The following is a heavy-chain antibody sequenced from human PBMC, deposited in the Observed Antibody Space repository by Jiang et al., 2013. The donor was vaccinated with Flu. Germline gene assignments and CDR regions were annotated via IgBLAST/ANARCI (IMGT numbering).Heavy chain of an antibody. J-gene: IGHJ3*02. Sequence: TLTLTCTFSGFSLSTSGMCVSWIRQPPGKALEWLALIDWDDDKYYSTSLKTRLTISKDTSKNQVVLTMTNMDPVDTATYYCARKMKSGGVGAFDIWGQGTMVTVSS. CDR1: GFSLSTSGMC. CDR2: IDWDDDK. CDR3: ARKMKSGGVGAFDI. V-gene: IGHV2-70*01. D-gene: IGHD1-26*01.